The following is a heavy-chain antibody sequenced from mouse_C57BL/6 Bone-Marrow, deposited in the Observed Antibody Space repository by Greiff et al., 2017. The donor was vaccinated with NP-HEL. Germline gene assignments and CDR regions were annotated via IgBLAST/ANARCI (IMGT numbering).Heavy chain of an antibody. J-gene: IGHJ2*01. CDR1: GFNIKDDY. CDR3: TTDDGCYFDD. V-gene: IGHV14-4*01. CDR2: IDPENGDT. D-gene: IGHD2-3*01. Sequence: VQLQQSGAELVRPGASVKLSCTAPGFNIKDDYMHWVMQRPEQGLEWIGWIDPENGDTEHASQLQGKATITADTAANTAYRQLSSLTSEDTAVEYCTTDDGCYFDDWGQGTTLTVSS.